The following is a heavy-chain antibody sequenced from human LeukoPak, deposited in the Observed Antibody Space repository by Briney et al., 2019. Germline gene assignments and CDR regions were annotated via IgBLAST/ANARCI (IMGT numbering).Heavy chain of an antibody. CDR1: GGSISSYY. CDR3: ARHKATGGGSYYGMDV. V-gene: IGHV4-59*08. J-gene: IGHJ6*02. CDR2: IYYSGST. D-gene: IGHD2-15*01. Sequence: SETLSLTCTVSGGSISSYYWSWIRQPPGKGLEWIGYIYYSGSTNYNPSLKSRVTISVDTSKNQFSLKLSSVTAADTPVYYCARHKATGGGSYYGMDVWGQGTTVTVSS.